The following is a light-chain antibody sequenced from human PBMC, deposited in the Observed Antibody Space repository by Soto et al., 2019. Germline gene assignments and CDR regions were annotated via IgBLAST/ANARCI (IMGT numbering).Light chain of an antibody. J-gene: IGKJ4*01. CDR2: GAS. CDR3: QQYGSSPT. Sequence: EIVLTQSPGTLSLSPGERATLSCRASQSVTSSYLAWYQQKPGQAPRLLISGASSRATGIPDRFSGSGSGTDFALTISRLEPEDFAVYYCQQYGSSPTFGGGTKVEIK. CDR1: QSVTSSY. V-gene: IGKV3-20*01.